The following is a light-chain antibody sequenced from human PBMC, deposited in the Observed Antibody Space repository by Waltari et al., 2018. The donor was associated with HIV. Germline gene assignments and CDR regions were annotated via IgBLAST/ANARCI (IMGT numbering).Light chain of an antibody. V-gene: IGLV3-25*03. CDR1: ALPKLY. Sequence: SYELTQPPSVSVSPGQTATITCSGDALPKLYAYWYQQKPGQAPVVIVYKDKERPSGIPERFSGSTSGTIVTLTISGVQAEDEADYYCQSADGSGAYVFGTGTTLSV. CDR3: QSADGSGAYV. J-gene: IGLJ1*01. CDR2: KDK.